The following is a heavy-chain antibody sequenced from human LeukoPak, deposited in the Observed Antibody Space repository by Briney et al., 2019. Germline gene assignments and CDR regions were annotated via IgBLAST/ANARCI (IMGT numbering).Heavy chain of an antibody. CDR1: GGSISSYY. CDR3: ARFPRSGYDKGPFDY. J-gene: IGHJ4*02. V-gene: IGHV4-39*01. D-gene: IGHD5-12*01. Sequence: PSETLSLTCTVSGGSISSYYWGWIRQPPGKGLEWIGSIYYSGSTYYNPSLKSRVTISVDTSKNQFSLKLSSVTAADTAVYYCARFPRSGYDKGPFDYWGQGTLVTVSS. CDR2: IYYSGST.